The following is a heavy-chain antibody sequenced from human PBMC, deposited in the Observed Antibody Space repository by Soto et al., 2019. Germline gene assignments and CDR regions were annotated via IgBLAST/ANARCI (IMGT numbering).Heavy chain of an antibody. D-gene: IGHD6-13*01. CDR3: ARLSDTDSWSREYYLYAGLDV. CDR1: GFTFSGSA. J-gene: IGHJ6*02. Sequence: EVQLVESGGGLVQPGGSLKLSCAASGFTFSGSAMHWVRQASGKELEGVGHIRNKDKSYTTAYAASVKGRFIISRADSTNTAYLQMNSLKSEYTAVYSCARLSDTDSWSREYYLYAGLDVVGRWTTVIVSS. V-gene: IGHV3-73*02. CDR2: IRNKDKSYTT.